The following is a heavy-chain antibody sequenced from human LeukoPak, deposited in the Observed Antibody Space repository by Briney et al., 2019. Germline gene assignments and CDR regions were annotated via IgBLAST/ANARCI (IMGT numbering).Heavy chain of an antibody. CDR3: VPTTCGAVAGSNPVDY. V-gene: IGHV3-33*01. Sequence: GRSLRLSCAASVFTFSSYGMHWVRQAPGKGLEWGAVIWYDGSNEYYADSVKGRSTISIDNSKNTLYLQMNSLRAEDTAVYYCVPTTCGAVAGSNPVDYWGQGTLVTVSS. D-gene: IGHD6-19*01. CDR2: IWYDGSNE. J-gene: IGHJ4*02. CDR1: VFTFSSYG.